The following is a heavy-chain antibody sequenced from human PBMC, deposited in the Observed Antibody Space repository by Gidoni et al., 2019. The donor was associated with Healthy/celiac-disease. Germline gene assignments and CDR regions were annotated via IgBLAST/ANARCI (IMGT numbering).Heavy chain of an antibody. J-gene: IGHJ4*02. Sequence: EVQLLESGGGLVQPGGSLRLSCAASGFTFSSYAMSWVRQAPGKGLEWVSAISGSGGSTYYADSVKGRFTISRDNSKNTLYLQMNSLRAEDTAVYYCARLPYCGGDCFPENYFDYWGQGTLVTVSS. V-gene: IGHV3-23*01. CDR1: GFTFSSYA. CDR2: ISGSGGST. D-gene: IGHD2-21*02. CDR3: ARLPYCGGDCFPENYFDY.